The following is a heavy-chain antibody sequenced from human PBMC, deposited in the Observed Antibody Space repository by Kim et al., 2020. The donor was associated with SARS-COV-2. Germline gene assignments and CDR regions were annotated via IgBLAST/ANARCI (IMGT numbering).Heavy chain of an antibody. V-gene: IGHV3-49*04. J-gene: IGHJ4*02. Sequence: GGSLRLSCTVSGFTFGDYAMSWVRQAPGKGLAWVGFIRSKDYGGTTEYAASVKGRFTISRDDSKSIAYLQMNSLKTEDTAVYYCTSRLRSSHYDILTGYYNPYYFDNRNQGTLVTVSS. CDR1: GFTFGDYA. CDR3: TSRLRSSHYDILTGYYNPYYFDN. D-gene: IGHD3-9*01. CDR2: IRSKDYGGTT.